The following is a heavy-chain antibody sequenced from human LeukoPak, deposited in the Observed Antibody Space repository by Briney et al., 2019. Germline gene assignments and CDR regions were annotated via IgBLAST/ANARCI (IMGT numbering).Heavy chain of an antibody. CDR3: AKEPHLAAASNWFDP. CDR1: GFTFSSYA. J-gene: IGHJ5*02. V-gene: IGHV3-23*01. Sequence: GRSLRLSCAASGFTFSSYAMSWVRQAPGKGLEWVSAISGSGGSTYYAQSVNGQFSISRDNPKNTLYQQMDSLRAEDMAVYYSAKEPHLAAASNWFDPWGQGTLVTVSS. D-gene: IGHD6-13*01. CDR2: ISGSGGST.